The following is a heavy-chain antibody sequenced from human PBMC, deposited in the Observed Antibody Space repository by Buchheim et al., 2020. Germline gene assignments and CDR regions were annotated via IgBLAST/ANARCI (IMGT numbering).Heavy chain of an antibody. V-gene: IGHV3-33*01. Sequence: QVQLVESGGGVVQPGRSLRLSCAASGFTFSSYGMHWVRQAPGKGLEWVAVIWYDGSNKYYADSVKGRFTISRDNSKNTLYLQMNSLRAEDTAVYYCARDGIPWGYDFWSGFWFDPWGQGTL. CDR3: ARDGIPWGYDFWSGFWFDP. J-gene: IGHJ5*02. D-gene: IGHD3-3*01. CDR1: GFTFSSYG. CDR2: IWYDGSNK.